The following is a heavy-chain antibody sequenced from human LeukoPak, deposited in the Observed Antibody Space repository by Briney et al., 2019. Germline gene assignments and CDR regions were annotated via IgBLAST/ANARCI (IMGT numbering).Heavy chain of an antibody. D-gene: IGHD5-12*01. J-gene: IGHJ4*02. V-gene: IGHV3-30*04. CDR1: GFTFSSYA. CDR3: VRNHLSGYDRGGDY. Sequence: PGGSLRLSCAASGFTFSSYAIHWVRQAPGKGLEWVALTSYDGSRNYYADSVKGRFTISRDNSKNTLYLQMNSLRAEDTAFYYCVRNHLSGYDRGGDYWGQGTLVTVSS. CDR2: TSYDGSRN.